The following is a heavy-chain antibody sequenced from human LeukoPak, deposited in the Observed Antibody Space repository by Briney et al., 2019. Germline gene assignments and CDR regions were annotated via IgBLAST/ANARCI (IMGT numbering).Heavy chain of an antibody. V-gene: IGHV4-59*01. CDR1: GGSISSYC. CDR3: ARGVWFGNL. J-gene: IGHJ4*02. Sequence: PSETLSLTCTVSGGSISSYCWSWIRQPPGKGLEWIGYIYYSGSTNYNPSLKSRVTISVDTSKNQFSLKLGSVTAADTAVYYCARGVWFGNLWGQGTLVTVSS. CDR2: IYYSGST. D-gene: IGHD3-10*01.